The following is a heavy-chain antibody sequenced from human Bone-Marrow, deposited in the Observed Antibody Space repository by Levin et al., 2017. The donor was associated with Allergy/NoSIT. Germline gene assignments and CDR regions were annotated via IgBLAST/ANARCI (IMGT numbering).Heavy chain of an antibody. CDR3: ARVVGSTRGYYLDY. J-gene: IGHJ4*02. CDR2: ISTSET. V-gene: IGHV4-4*07. CDR1: GGAIRSSY. Sequence: SQTLSLTCSVSGGAIRSSYWSWIRQSAGKGLEWIGRISTSETNYNPSLKGRVTMSLDTSKTQFSLKLGSVTAADTAVYYCARVVGSTRGYYLDYWGQGTLVTVSS. D-gene: IGHD1-26*01.